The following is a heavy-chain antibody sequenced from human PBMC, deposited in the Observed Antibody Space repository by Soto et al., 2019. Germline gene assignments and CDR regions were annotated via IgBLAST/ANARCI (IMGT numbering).Heavy chain of an antibody. CDR1: GYTFSDYY. CDR2: INPNSGGT. J-gene: IGHJ6*03. Sequence: QVQLVQSGAEVKKPGASVKVSCKASGYTFSDYYIHWMRQAPGQGLEWMGWINPNSGGTKYAHKFQGGVPMTRDTSIKTAYMELSRLTSDDTAVYYCARESGGATATLDYYYFYMDVWGKGTTVTVSS. CDR3: ARESGGATATLDYYYFYMDV. V-gene: IGHV1-2*07. D-gene: IGHD5-12*01.